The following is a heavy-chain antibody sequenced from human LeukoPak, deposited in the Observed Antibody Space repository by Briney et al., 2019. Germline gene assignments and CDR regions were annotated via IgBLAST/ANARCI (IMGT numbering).Heavy chain of an antibody. CDR1: GFTFSSYA. Sequence: GGSLRLSCAASGFTFSSYAMSWVRQAPGKGLEWVSVIYSGGSTYYADSVKGRFTISRHNSKNTLYLQMNSLRAEDTAVYYCARDRPYGMDVWGQGTTVTVSS. CDR3: ARDRPYGMDV. D-gene: IGHD6-6*01. CDR2: IYSGGST. J-gene: IGHJ6*02. V-gene: IGHV3-53*04.